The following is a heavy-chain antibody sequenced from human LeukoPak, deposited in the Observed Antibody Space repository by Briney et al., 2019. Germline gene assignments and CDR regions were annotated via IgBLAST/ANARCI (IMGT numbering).Heavy chain of an antibody. CDR1: GGSISSSSYY. CDR2: IYYSGST. J-gene: IGHJ4*02. Sequence: PSETLSLTCTVSGGSISSSSYYWGWIRQPPGKGLEWIGSIYYSGSTYYNPSLKSRVTISVDTSKNQFSLKLSSVTAADTAVYYCARGVQGRWSSSWYYWGQGTLVTVSS. D-gene: IGHD6-13*01. V-gene: IGHV4-39*01. CDR3: ARGVQGRWSSSWYY.